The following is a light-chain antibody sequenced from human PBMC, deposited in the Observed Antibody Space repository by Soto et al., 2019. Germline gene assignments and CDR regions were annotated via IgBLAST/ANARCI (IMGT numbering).Light chain of an antibody. CDR3: QQYDASPLT. CDR1: PSLRTNS. J-gene: IGKJ3*01. V-gene: IGKV3-20*01. CDR2: AAS. Sequence: IVLTHSPATLSLSPGERATLSCRASPSLRTNSLAWYQQKPGQTPRLLIYAASTRDTDIPDRFNGSGSGTDFALTISRLEPEDFAVYFCQQYDASPLTFGPGTKVDIK.